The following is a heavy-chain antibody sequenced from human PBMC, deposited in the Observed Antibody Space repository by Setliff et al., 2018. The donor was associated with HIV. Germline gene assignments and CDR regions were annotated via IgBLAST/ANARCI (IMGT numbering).Heavy chain of an antibody. J-gene: IGHJ6*03. V-gene: IGHV4-59*11. Sequence: SETLSLTCIVSGGSISNHYWSWIRQPPGKGLEWIGYIYYSGSTNYNPSLKSRVTISVDTSKNQFSLKLSSVTAADTAVYYCARDHGYSSPPNYYYYMDVWGKGTTVTVSS. D-gene: IGHD6-13*01. CDR1: GGSISNHY. CDR3: ARDHGYSSPPNYYYYMDV. CDR2: IYYSGST.